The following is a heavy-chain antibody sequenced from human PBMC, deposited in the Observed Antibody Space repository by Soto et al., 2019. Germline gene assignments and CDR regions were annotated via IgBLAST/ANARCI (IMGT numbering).Heavy chain of an antibody. D-gene: IGHD4-17*01. CDR2: IYYSGST. CDR1: GGSISSSSYY. V-gene: IGHV4-39*01. J-gene: IGHJ4*02. CDR3: ARLRMTTVTRFDY. Sequence: QLQLQESGPGLVKPSETLSLTCTVSGGSISSSSYYWGWIRQPPGKGLERIGSIYYSGSTYYNPSLKSRVTISVDTSKNQFSLKLSSVTAADTAVYYCARLRMTTVTRFDYWGQGTLVTVSS.